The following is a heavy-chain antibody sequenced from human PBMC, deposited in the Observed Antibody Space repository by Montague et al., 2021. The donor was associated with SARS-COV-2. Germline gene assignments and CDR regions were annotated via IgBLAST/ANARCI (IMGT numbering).Heavy chain of an antibody. Sequence: SETLSLTCTVSGGSIGSSSYYWGWIRQPPGKGLEWIGSIYYSGSTYYNPSLKSRVTISVDTSKNQFSLNLSSVTAADTAVYYCARDYGDYGSGYYCGMDVWGQGTTVTVSS. CDR1: GGSIGSSSYY. J-gene: IGHJ6*02. D-gene: IGHD4-17*01. CDR3: ARDYGDYGSGYYCGMDV. V-gene: IGHV4-39*07. CDR2: IYYSGST.